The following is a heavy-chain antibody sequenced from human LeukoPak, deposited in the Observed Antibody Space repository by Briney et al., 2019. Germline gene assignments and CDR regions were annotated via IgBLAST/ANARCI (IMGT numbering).Heavy chain of an antibody. V-gene: IGHV1-46*01. CDR2: INPSGGST. Sequence: DSVKVSCKASGYTFTSYYMHWVRQAPGQGLEWMGIINPSGGSTSYAQKFQGRVTMTRDMSTSTVYMELSSLRSEDTAVYYCARDRGDSRPYGYWGQGTLVTVSS. CDR1: GYTFTSYY. CDR3: ARDRGDSRPYGY. D-gene: IGHD3-22*01. J-gene: IGHJ4*02.